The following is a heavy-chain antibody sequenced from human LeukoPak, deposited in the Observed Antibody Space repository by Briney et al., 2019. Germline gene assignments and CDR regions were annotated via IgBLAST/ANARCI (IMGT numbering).Heavy chain of an antibody. CDR1: GFTFSSYA. D-gene: IGHD1-26*01. CDR2: ISGSGGST. Sequence: AGGSLRLSCAASGFTFSSYAMSWVRQAPGEGLEWVSAISGSGGSTYYADSVKGRFTISRDNSKNTLYLQMNSLRAEDTAVYYCARGLVGGATIDYWGQGTLVTVSS. CDR3: ARGLVGGATIDY. J-gene: IGHJ4*02. V-gene: IGHV3-23*01.